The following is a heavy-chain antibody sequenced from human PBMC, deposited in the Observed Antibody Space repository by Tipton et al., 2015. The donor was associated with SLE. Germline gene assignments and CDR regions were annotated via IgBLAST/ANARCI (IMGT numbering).Heavy chain of an antibody. CDR3: ARATDWNLSPDV. J-gene: IGHJ6*04. D-gene: IGHD1-7*01. Sequence: TLSLTCTVSGDSISNVNYYWNWLRQRPGKGLEWIGYVYYSGNTLYNPSLRSRLTISVDTSKDQFSLRLTSVTAADTAVYYCARATDWNLSPDVWGKGTTVTVSS. CDR1: GDSISNVNYY. CDR2: VYYSGNT. V-gene: IGHV4-31*03.